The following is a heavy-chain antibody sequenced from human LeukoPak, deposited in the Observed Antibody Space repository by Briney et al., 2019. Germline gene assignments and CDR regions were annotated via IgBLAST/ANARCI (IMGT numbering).Heavy chain of an antibody. Sequence: ASVKVSCKASGYTFTGYYMHWVRQAPGQGLEWMGWMNPNSGNTGYAQKFQGRVTMTRNTSISTAYMELSSLRSEDTAVYYCARAYYSSSWYFGRIRFDPWGQGTLVTVSS. V-gene: IGHV1-8*02. CDR2: MNPNSGNT. CDR1: GYTFTGYY. CDR3: ARAYYSSSWYFGRIRFDP. D-gene: IGHD6-13*01. J-gene: IGHJ5*02.